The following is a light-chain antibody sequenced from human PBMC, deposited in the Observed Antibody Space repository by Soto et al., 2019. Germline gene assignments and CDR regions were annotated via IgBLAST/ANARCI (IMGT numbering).Light chain of an antibody. CDR1: SSDVGGYNY. CDR3: RSYTSSSAYYV. Sequence: QSALTQPASVSGSPGQSITISCTGTSSDVGGYNYVSWYQEHPGKAPQLMIYEVTNRPSGVSNRFSGSKSGNTASLAISGLQAEDEDDYYCRSYTSSSAYYVFGTGTKLTVL. J-gene: IGLJ1*01. CDR2: EVT. V-gene: IGLV2-14*01.